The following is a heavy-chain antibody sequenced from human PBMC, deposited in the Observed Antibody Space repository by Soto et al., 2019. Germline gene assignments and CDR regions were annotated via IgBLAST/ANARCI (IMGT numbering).Heavy chain of an antibody. CDR3: AKGDVVVPAANFDY. D-gene: IGHD2-2*01. V-gene: IGHV3-23*01. J-gene: IGHJ4*02. CDR2: ISGSGGST. Sequence: GGSLRLSCSAPGFPFCSFALRWGRPAPGKGLEWVSAISGSGGSTYYADSVKGRFTISRDNSKNTLYLQMNSLRAEDTAVYYCAKGDVVVPAANFDYWGQGTLVTVAS. CDR1: GFPFCSFA.